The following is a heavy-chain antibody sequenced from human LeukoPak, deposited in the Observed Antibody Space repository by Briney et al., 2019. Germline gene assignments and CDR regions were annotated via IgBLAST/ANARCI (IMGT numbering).Heavy chain of an antibody. V-gene: IGHV1-2*02. CDR2: INPNSGGT. CDR1: GYTFADYY. CDR3: ARVYCSSTSCPWGFDP. D-gene: IGHD2-2*01. Sequence: ASVKVSCKASGYTFADYYMHWVRQAPGQGLEWMGWINPNSGGTNYAQKFQGRVTMTRDTSISTAYMELSRLRSDDTAVHYCARVYCSSTSCPWGFDPWGQGTLVTVSS. J-gene: IGHJ5*02.